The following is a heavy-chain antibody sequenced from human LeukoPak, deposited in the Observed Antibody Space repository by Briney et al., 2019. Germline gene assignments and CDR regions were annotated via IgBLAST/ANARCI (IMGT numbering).Heavy chain of an antibody. CDR1: GGSISSYY. CDR2: IYTSGST. D-gene: IGHD3-22*01. Sequence: SETLSLTCTVSGGSISSYYWSWIRQPAGKGLEWIGRIYTSGSTNYNPSLKSRVTMSVDTSKNQFSLKLSSVTAADTAVYYCARGGYYDSSGYYYIPTWGQGTLVTVSS. V-gene: IGHV4-4*07. J-gene: IGHJ4*02. CDR3: ARGGYYDSSGYYYIPT.